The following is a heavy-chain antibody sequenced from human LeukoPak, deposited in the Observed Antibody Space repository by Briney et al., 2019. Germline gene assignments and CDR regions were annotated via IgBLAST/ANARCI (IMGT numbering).Heavy chain of an antibody. CDR3: ARPHPIGYCSSTSCYIGWFDL. CDR2: IYYSGST. V-gene: IGHV4-59*08. D-gene: IGHD2-2*02. J-gene: IGHJ5*02. CDR1: GGSISSYY. Sequence: SETLSLTCTVSGGSISSYYWSWVRQPPGKGLEWVGYIYYSGSTNYNPSLKSRVTISVDTSKNQFSLKLSSVTAAGTAVYYCARPHPIGYCSSTSCYIGWFDLWGQGTLVTVSS.